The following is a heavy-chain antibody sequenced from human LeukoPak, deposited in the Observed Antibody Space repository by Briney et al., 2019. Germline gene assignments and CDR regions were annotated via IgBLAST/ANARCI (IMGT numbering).Heavy chain of an antibody. CDR1: GFTFSSYA. J-gene: IGHJ4*02. D-gene: IGHD1-26*01. CDR3: ATIDSGSYYLIY. V-gene: IGHV3-23*01. Sequence: GGSLRLSCAASGFTFSSYAMSWVRQAPGKGLEWVSAISGSGSSTYYADSVKGRFTISRDNSKNTLYLQMNSLRAEDTAVYYCATIDSGSYYLIYWGQGTLVTVSS. CDR2: ISGSGSST.